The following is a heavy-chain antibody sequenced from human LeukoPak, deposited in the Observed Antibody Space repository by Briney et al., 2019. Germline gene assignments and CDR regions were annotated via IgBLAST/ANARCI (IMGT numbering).Heavy chain of an antibody. Sequence: GGSLRLSCAASGFTFSSYSMNWVRQAPGKGLEWVSSISSSSSYIYYADSVKGRFTISRDNAKNSLHLQMNSLRAEDTAVYYCAREVFSNWGFSFDYWGQGTLVTVSS. CDR2: ISSSSSYI. J-gene: IGHJ4*02. CDR3: AREVFSNWGFSFDY. CDR1: GFTFSSYS. V-gene: IGHV3-21*01. D-gene: IGHD7-27*01.